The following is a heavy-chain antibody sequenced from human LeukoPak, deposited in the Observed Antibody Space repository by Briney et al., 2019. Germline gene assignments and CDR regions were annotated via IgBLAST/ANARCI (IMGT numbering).Heavy chain of an antibody. Sequence: SETLSLTCTVSGGAIGSDDSYWSWIRQPPGKGLEWIGYIYYSGSTNYNPSLKSRVTISVDTSKNQFSLKLSSVTAADTAVYYCARDYHYDGNRVGFDYWGQGTLVTVSS. V-gene: IGHV4-61*08. D-gene: IGHD3-22*01. CDR1: GGAIGSDDSY. CDR2: IYYSGST. J-gene: IGHJ4*02. CDR3: ARDYHYDGNRVGFDY.